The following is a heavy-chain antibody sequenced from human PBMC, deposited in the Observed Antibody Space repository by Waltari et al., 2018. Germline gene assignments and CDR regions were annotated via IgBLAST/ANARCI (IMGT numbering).Heavy chain of an antibody. CDR3: ARGGGGDWEWFDP. V-gene: IGHV4-59*01. Sequence: QVQLQASGPSLLTPAETLSLICTFSGGSIRGFYWSWVRQPPGKGLDWIGYIYYTGSTNFNPSLKSRVTMSVDTSKNQFSLKLSSVTAADTAFYYCARGGGGDWEWFDPWGQGTLVTVSS. D-gene: IGHD2-21*02. J-gene: IGHJ5*02. CDR1: GGSIRGFY. CDR2: IYYTGST.